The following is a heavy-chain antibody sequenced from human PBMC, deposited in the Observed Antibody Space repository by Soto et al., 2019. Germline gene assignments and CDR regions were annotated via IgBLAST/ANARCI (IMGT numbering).Heavy chain of an antibody. Sequence: GGSLRLSCAASGFTFSAYAMTWVRQAPGKGLEWVSSISGGGLNTYYADSVKGRFTISRDNSKNTVSLQMNSLRADDTAVYYCAKSPDFYYYGMDVWGQGTTVTVS. CDR3: AKSPDFYYYGMDV. J-gene: IGHJ6*02. V-gene: IGHV3-23*01. CDR1: GFTFSAYA. CDR2: ISGGGLNT.